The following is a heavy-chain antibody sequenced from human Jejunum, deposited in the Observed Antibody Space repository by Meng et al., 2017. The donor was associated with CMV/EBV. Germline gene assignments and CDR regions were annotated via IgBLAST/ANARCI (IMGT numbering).Heavy chain of an antibody. Sequence: QGRVDEWGAGLLKPSEPLSLTWAVYGGAFSGYYWNWIRQPPGKGLEWIGEINHSGTTNYNPSLKSRVTISVDTSKNQFSLKLSSVTAADTAVYYCAVDIVPAMGPGTPLTTNYWGQGTLVTVSS. J-gene: IGHJ4*02. CDR1: GGAFSGYY. V-gene: IGHV4-34*01. CDR2: INHSGTT. D-gene: IGHD5-12*01. CDR3: AVDIVPAMGPGTPLTTNY.